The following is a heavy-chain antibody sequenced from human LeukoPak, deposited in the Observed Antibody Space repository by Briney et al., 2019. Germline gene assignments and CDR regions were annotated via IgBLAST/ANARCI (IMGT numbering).Heavy chain of an antibody. Sequence: KPSETLSLTRTVSGGSISSYYWSWIRQPPGKGLEWIGYIYYSGSTNYNPSPKSRVTISVDTSKNQFSLKLSSVTAADTAVYYCARDVGSAAAVNDAFDIWGQGTMVTVSS. D-gene: IGHD6-13*01. CDR1: GGSISSYY. CDR3: ARDVGSAAAVNDAFDI. CDR2: IYYSGST. V-gene: IGHV4-59*01. J-gene: IGHJ3*02.